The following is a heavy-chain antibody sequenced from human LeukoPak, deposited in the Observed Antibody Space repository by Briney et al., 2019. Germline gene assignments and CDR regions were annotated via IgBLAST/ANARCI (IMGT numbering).Heavy chain of an antibody. CDR2: IHHTGST. D-gene: IGHD3-22*01. Sequence: SETLSLTCAISGYSISSGYYWGWIRQPPGKGLEWIGSIHHTGSTYYNPFLTSRVTMSIDTSLNQLSLKLTSVTAADTAMYYCARGRDYDSSEPHDYWGQGILVTVSS. J-gene: IGHJ4*02. V-gene: IGHV4-38-2*01. CDR1: GYSISSGYY. CDR3: ARGRDYDSSEPHDY.